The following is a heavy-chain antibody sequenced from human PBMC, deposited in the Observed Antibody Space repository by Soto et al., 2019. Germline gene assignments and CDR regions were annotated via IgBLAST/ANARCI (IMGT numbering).Heavy chain of an antibody. V-gene: IGHV3-66*01. J-gene: IGHJ4*02. CDR1: GFTVSSNY. Sequence: EVQLVESGGGLVQPGGSLRLLCAVSGFTVSSNYMSWVRQAPGKGLEWVSVIYSGGSTYYADSVKGRFTISRDNSKNTLYIEMNSLRAEYTAVYYCARDPFYWGQGTLGTVSS. CDR3: ARDPFY. CDR2: IYSGGST.